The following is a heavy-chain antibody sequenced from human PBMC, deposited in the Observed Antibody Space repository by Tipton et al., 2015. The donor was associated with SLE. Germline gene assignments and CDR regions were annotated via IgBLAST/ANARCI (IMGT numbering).Heavy chain of an antibody. D-gene: IGHD5-12*01. V-gene: IGHV4-59*01. Sequence: TLSLTCNVSGGSIRSYYWSWIRQPPGKGLEWIAYKYYSGSTNYNPSLTSRVTILVDTSKNQFSLKLSSVTAADTAVYYCAATGGIVATIGEDWDQGTLVTVSS. CDR1: GGSIRSYY. J-gene: IGHJ4*02. CDR2: KYYSGST. CDR3: AATGGIVATIGED.